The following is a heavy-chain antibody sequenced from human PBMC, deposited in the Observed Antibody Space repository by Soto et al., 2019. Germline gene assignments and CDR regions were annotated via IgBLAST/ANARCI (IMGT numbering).Heavy chain of an antibody. CDR2: INAGNSDT. CDR3: ARLDYDSSGYYTQLWFDP. J-gene: IGHJ5*02. CDR1: GYTFTSYA. V-gene: IGHV1-3*01. Sequence: GASVKVSCKASGYTFTSYAMHWVRQAPGQRLEWMGWINAGNSDTKYSQKFQGRVTITSDTSASTAYMELSSLRSEDTAVYYCARLDYDSSGYYTQLWFDPWGQGTLVTVSS. D-gene: IGHD3-22*01.